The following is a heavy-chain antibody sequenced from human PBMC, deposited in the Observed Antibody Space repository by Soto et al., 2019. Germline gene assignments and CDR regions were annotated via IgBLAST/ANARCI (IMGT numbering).Heavy chain of an antibody. Sequence: QVQLVQSGAEVKKPGASVKVSCQASGYTFTSFHISWVRQAPGQGLEWMGWINTYNNNTNYPRKVQGRVTMTTDTSSSTAYMELSSLRSDDTAIYYCARHLSVTMIVVVPDDALDIWGQGTVVSVSS. V-gene: IGHV1-18*01. J-gene: IGHJ3*02. CDR2: INTYNNNT. D-gene: IGHD3-22*01. CDR1: GYTFTSFH. CDR3: ARHLSVTMIVVVPDDALDI.